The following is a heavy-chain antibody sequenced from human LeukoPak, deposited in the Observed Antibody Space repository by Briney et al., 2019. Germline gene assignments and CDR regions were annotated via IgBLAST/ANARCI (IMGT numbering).Heavy chain of an antibody. CDR3: ARGPSLIGVAGTWPLDY. J-gene: IGHJ4*02. Sequence: GESLRLSCAASGFTFSSYSMKWVRQAPGKGLEWVSSISSANSYKYYGDSVKGRFTISRDNAKNSLYLQMSSLRAEDTAVYYCARGPSLIGVAGTWPLDYWGQGTLVTDSS. D-gene: IGHD6-19*01. V-gene: IGHV3-21*01. CDR1: GFTFSSYS. CDR2: ISSANSYK.